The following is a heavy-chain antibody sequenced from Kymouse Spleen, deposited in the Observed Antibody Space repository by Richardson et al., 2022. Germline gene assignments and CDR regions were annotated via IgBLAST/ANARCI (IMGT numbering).Heavy chain of an antibody. CDR2: IYYSGST. CDR3: ARQGCTNGVCYTDYYYYGMDV. CDR1: GGSISSSSYY. D-gene: IGHD2-8*01. Sequence: QLQLQESGPGLVKPSETLSLTCTVSGGSISSSSYYWGWIRQPPGKGLEWIGSIYYSGSTYYNPSLKSRVTISVDTSKNQFSLKLSSVTAADTAVYYCARQGCTNGVCYTDYYYYGMDVWGQGTTVTVSS. J-gene: IGHJ6*02. V-gene: IGHV4-39*01.